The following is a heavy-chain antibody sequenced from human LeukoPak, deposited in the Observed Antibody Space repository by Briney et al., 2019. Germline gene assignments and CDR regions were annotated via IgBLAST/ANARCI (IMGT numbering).Heavy chain of an antibody. CDR1: GGSISSGSYY. J-gene: IGHJ4*02. Sequence: SETLSLTCTVSGGSISSGSYYWGWIRQPAGKGLEWIVRLYTSGRTNYNPSLKSRVTISVDTSKNQFSLKLNSVTAADTAVYYGASLYYYHSSGYETDYWGQGTLVTVSS. V-gene: IGHV4-61*02. CDR3: ASLYYYHSSGYETDY. CDR2: LYTSGRT. D-gene: IGHD3-22*01.